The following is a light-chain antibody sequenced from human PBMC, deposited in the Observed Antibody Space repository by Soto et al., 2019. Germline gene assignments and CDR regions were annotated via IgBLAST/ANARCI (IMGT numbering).Light chain of an antibody. CDR3: LQDNNYPRT. V-gene: IGKV1-6*01. Sequence: AIQMTQSPSSLSASVGDRVVITCRASQAIRNELGWYQQRPGQTPKLLIYGASILQSGVPTRFSGSGSDTQFTLTISSLQPEDFATYYCLQDNNYPRTFGQGTKLEAK. J-gene: IGKJ2*01. CDR2: GAS. CDR1: QAIRNE.